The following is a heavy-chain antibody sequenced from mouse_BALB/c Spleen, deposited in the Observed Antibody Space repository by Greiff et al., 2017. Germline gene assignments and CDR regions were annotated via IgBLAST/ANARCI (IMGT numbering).Heavy chain of an antibody. CDR1: GYTFSSYW. V-gene: IGHV1-9*01. Sequence: QVQLQQSGAELMKPGASVKISCKATGYTFSSYWIEWVKQRPGHGLEWIGEILPGSGSTNYNEKFKGKATFTADTSSNTAYMQLSSLTSEDSAVYYCARRRGSTMITTHWGQGTTLTVSS. CDR2: ILPGSGST. CDR3: ARRRGSTMITTH. D-gene: IGHD2-4*01. J-gene: IGHJ2*01.